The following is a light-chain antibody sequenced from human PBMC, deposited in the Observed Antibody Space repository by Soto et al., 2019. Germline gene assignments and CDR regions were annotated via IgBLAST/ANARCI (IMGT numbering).Light chain of an antibody. Sequence: QSVLTQPASVTGSPGQSITISCTGTTSDVDYNRVSWYQQYPCTAPKLMINEVTNRPSGVSDRFSGSRSGNTASLTISGLQPEDEADYYCSSYTIRRSWVFGGGTKLTVL. CDR2: EVT. CDR1: TSDVDYNR. CDR3: SSYTIRRSWV. V-gene: IGLV2-14*01. J-gene: IGLJ3*02.